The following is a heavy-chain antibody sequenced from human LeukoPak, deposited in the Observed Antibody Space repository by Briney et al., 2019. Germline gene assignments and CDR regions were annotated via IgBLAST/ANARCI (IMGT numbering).Heavy chain of an antibody. Sequence: PGGSLRLSCAASGFTFSSYAMHWVRQAPGKGLEWVAVISYDGSNKYYADSVKGRFTISRDNSKNTLYLQMNSLRAEDTAVYYCARENYDFWSGYQDAGHFDYWGQGTLVTVSS. CDR1: GFTFSSYA. V-gene: IGHV3-30-3*01. CDR3: ARENYDFWSGYQDAGHFDY. CDR2: ISYDGSNK. D-gene: IGHD3-3*01. J-gene: IGHJ4*02.